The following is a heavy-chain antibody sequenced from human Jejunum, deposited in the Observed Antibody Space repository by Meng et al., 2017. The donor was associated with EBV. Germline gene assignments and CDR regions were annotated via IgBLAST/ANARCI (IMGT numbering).Heavy chain of an antibody. CDR2: VFWDDDK. CDR3: AHSPMRTSSSGYPRGFDY. Sequence: PSLLHPSQPPPRTCSCTSFSPTAKGAAVRWIRQPPGKALALIAVVFWDDDKRYSPSLKTIPTITKDTSKNQVVLTMTNMDPVDTGTYFCAHSPMRTSSSGYPRGFDYWGQGTLVTVSS. CDR1: SFSPTAKGAA. J-gene: IGHJ4*02. V-gene: IGHV2-5*02. D-gene: IGHD5-12*01.